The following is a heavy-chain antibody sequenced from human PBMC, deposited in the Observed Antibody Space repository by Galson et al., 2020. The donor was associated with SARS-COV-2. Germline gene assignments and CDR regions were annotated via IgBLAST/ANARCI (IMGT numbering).Heavy chain of an antibody. D-gene: IGHD5-12*01. CDR3: ARDTRRPSDIVATTLPY. CDR1: GDSISSSNW. CDR2: IHHTGDT. Sequence: SQTLSLTCAVSGDSISSSNWWNWVRQTPGKRPEWIGEIHHTGDTNYNPSLKSRVTISVDKSKNQFSLKVRSVTAADTAVYYCARDTRRPSDIVATTLPYWGQGLLVTVS. V-gene: IGHV4-4*02. J-gene: IGHJ4*02.